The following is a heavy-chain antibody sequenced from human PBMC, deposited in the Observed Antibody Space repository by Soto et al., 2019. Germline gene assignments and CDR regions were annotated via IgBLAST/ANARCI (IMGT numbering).Heavy chain of an antibody. J-gene: IGHJ6*03. CDR1: GYTFTGYY. CDR3: ARGGSAAAGYYYYMDV. Sequence: ASVKVSYKASGYTFTGYYMHWVRQAPGQGLEWMGWINPNSGGTNYAQKFQGWVTMTRDTSISTAYMELSRLRSDDTAVYYCARGGSAAAGYYYYMDVWGKGTTVTVSS. CDR2: INPNSGGT. V-gene: IGHV1-2*04. D-gene: IGHD6-13*01.